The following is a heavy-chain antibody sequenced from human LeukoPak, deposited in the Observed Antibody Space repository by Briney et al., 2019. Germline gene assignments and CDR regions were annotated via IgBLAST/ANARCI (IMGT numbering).Heavy chain of an antibody. J-gene: IGHJ4*02. CDR1: GFTFSTYS. CDR2: ISSSSSTI. D-gene: IGHD3-10*01. V-gene: IGHV3-48*01. CDR3: AKKAGYYYGSGSYQPDY. Sequence: GGSLRLSCAASGFTFSTYSMNWVRQAPGKGLEWVSYISSSSSTILYADSVKGRFTISRDNAKNSLYLQMNSLRAEDTAVYYCAKKAGYYYGSGSYQPDYWGQGTLVTVSS.